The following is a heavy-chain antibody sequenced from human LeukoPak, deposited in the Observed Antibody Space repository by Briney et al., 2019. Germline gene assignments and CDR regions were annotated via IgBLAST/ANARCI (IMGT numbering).Heavy chain of an antibody. J-gene: IGHJ4*02. Sequence: SVKVSCKASGYTFTGYYMHWVRQAPGQGLEWMGRIIPIFGTANYAQKFQGRVTITADKSTSTAYMELSSLRSEDTAVYYCARDGSSSNDYWGQGTLVTVSS. V-gene: IGHV1-69*06. CDR2: IIPIFGTA. D-gene: IGHD6-6*01. CDR3: ARDGSSSNDY. CDR1: GYTFTGYY.